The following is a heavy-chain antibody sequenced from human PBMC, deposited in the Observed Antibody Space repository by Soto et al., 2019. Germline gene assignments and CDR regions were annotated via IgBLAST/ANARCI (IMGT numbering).Heavy chain of an antibody. Sequence: HEHLVQSGAEVKSPGASLKVSCKASGYSFTGYYIHWVQQAPGQGLEWMGWINPDSGATNYAQNFQGRVTLTSATSISTASMDLTSLASDDTAVYYCARGDYGTGGYPFPYLDYWGQGTLVIVSS. CDR1: GYSFTGYY. CDR2: INPDSGAT. CDR3: ARGDYGTGGYPFPYLDY. J-gene: IGHJ4*02. V-gene: IGHV1-2*02. D-gene: IGHD2-8*02.